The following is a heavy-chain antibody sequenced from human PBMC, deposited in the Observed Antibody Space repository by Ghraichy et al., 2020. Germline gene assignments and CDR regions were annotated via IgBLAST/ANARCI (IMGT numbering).Heavy chain of an antibody. V-gene: IGHV1-18*01. CDR1: GYTFSNSG. J-gene: IGHJ5*02. CDR2: ISGYNGNT. D-gene: IGHD5-24*01. Sequence: ASVKVSCKASGYTFSNSGIIWVRQAPGQGLEWMGWISGYNGNTNYAQKFQGRVTFTIDTPTSTVYIELRSLTSDDTAMYYCARAPLEMSTINWFDPWGQGTRVTVSS. CDR3: ARAPLEMSTINWFDP.